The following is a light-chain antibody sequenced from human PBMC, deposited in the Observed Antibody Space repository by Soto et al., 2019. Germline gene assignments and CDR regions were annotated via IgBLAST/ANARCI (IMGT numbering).Light chain of an antibody. CDR2: EVS. CDR1: SVDINY. V-gene: IGLV2-8*01. J-gene: IGLJ3*02. CDR3: SSYAGSDIWV. Sequence: QSVLTQPPSASGSRGQSVTISCTGTSVDINYVSWFQQHPGKAPKLIIYEVSKRPSGVPDRFSGSKSGNTASLTVSGLQADDEADYYCSSYAGSDIWVFGGGTKQTVL.